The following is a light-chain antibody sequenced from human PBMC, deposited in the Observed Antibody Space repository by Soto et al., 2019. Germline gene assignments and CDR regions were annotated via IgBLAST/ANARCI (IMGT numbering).Light chain of an antibody. V-gene: IGLV1-51*02. CDR1: SSNIGNNY. Sequence: QSALTQPPSVSAAPGQKVTISCSGSSSNIGNNYVSWYQQLPGTAPKLLIYENNKRPSGIPDRFSGSKSGTSATLGITGLQTGDEADYYCGTWDSSLSAGVFGTGT. CDR2: ENN. J-gene: IGLJ1*01. CDR3: GTWDSSLSAGV.